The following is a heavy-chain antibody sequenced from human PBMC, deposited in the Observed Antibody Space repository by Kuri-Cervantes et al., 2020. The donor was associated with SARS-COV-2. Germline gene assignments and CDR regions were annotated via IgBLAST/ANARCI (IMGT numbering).Heavy chain of an antibody. J-gene: IGHJ6*03. D-gene: IGHD2-15*01. CDR3: ERGLGRYCSGGSCYCLYYYYYMDV. V-gene: IGHV4-39*07. CDR1: GGSISSSSYY. Sequence: SETLYLTGTVSGGSISSSSYYWGWIRQPPGKGLEWIGSIYYSGSTNYNPSLKNRVTISVDTYMNQFSLKLSSMTAADTAVYYSERGLGRYCSGGSCYCLYYYYYMDVWGKGTTVTVSS. CDR2: IYYSGST.